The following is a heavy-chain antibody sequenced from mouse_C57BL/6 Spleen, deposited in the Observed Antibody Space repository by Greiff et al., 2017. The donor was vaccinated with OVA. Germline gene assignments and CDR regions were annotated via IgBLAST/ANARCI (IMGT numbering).Heavy chain of an antibody. J-gene: IGHJ1*03. CDR2: IWSGGST. Sequence: VHLVESGPGLVQPSQSLSITCTVSGFSLTSYGVHWVRQSPGKGLEWLGVIWSGGSTDYTAAFISRLSISKDNSKSQVFFKMNSLQADDTAIYYCARRGYGSSYGYFDVWGTGTTVTVSS. V-gene: IGHV2-2*01. CDR3: ARRGYGSSYGYFDV. CDR1: GFSLTSYG. D-gene: IGHD1-1*01.